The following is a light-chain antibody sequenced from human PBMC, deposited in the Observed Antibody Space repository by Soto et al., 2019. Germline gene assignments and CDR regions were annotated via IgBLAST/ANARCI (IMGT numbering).Light chain of an antibody. CDR1: SSNIGSNT. CDR2: SND. CDR3: AAWDDSLHGVV. Sequence: QSVLTQPPSASGTPGQRVTISCSGSSSNIGSNTVNWYQQLPGTAPKLLIYSNDQRPSGVPDRSSGSKSGTSASLAISGLKSEDEADYYCAAWDDSLHGVVFGGGTKLTVL. J-gene: IGLJ2*01. V-gene: IGLV1-44*01.